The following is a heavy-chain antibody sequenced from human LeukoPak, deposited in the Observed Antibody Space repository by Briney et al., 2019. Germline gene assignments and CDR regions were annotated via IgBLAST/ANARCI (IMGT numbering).Heavy chain of an antibody. D-gene: IGHD4-17*01. CDR3: ATLGDGDYVGYFDY. J-gene: IGHJ4*02. V-gene: IGHV3-33*08. Sequence: GGSLRLSCAASGFTFSSYAMSWVRQAPGKGLEWVAVIWYDGSNKYYADSVKGRFTISRDNSKNTLYLQMNSLRAEDTAVYYCATLGDGDYVGYFDYWGQGTLVTVSS. CDR2: IWYDGSNK. CDR1: GFTFSSYA.